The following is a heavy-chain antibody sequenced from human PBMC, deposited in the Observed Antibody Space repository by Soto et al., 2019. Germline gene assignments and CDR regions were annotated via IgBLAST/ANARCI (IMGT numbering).Heavy chain of an antibody. D-gene: IGHD3-22*01. Sequence: SETLSLTCTVPGGSISSGGYYWSWIRQHPGKGLEWIGYIYYSGSTYYNPSLKSRVTISVDTSKNQFSLKLSSVTAADTAVYYCARASYYYDSSGYYRQNYYYGMDVWGQGTTVTV. CDR3: ARASYYYDSSGYYRQNYYYGMDV. CDR2: IYYSGST. V-gene: IGHV4-31*03. CDR1: GGSISSGGYY. J-gene: IGHJ6*02.